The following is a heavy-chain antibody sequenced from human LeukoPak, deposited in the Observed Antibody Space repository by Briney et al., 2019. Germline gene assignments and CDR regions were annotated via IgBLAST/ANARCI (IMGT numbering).Heavy chain of an antibody. Sequence: VQPGRSLRLSCTASGFTIGDYAMSWFRQAPGKGLEWGGFIRSKAYGGTTEYAASVKGRFTISRDDSKSIAYLQMNSLKTEDTAVYYCTSPAYYYDSSGYPNDAFDIWGQGTMVTVSS. CDR1: GFTIGDYA. J-gene: IGHJ3*02. CDR2: IRSKAYGGTT. CDR3: TSPAYYYDSSGYPNDAFDI. D-gene: IGHD3-22*01. V-gene: IGHV3-49*03.